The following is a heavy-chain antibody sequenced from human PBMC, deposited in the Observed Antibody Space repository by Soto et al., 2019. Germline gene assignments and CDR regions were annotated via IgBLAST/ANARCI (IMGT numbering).Heavy chain of an antibody. CDR1: GGSISSYY. V-gene: IGHV4-59*01. Sequence: SETLSLTCTVSGGSISSYYWSWIRQPPGKGLEWIGYIYYSGSTNYNPSLKSRVTISVDTSKNQFSLKLSSVTAADTAVYYCAKDFIVGGPDALFDYGGKETLVTV. CDR3: AKDFIVGGPDALFDY. J-gene: IGHJ4*02. D-gene: IGHD3-16*01. CDR2: IYYSGST.